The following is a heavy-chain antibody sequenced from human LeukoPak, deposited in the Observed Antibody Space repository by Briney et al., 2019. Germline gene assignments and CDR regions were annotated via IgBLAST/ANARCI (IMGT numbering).Heavy chain of an antibody. CDR3: ARDYDSSGYYLLY. D-gene: IGHD3-22*01. CDR1: GGSISSGGYY. J-gene: IGHJ4*02. Sequence: PSETLSLTCTVSGGSISSGGYYWSWIRQHPGKGLEWIGYIYYSGSTYYNPSLKSRVTISVDTSKNQLSLKLSSVTAAGTAVYYCARDYDSSGYYLLYWGQGTLVTVSS. V-gene: IGHV4-31*03. CDR2: IYYSGST.